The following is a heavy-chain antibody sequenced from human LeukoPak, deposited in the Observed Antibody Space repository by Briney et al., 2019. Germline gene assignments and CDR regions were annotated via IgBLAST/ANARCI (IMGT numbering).Heavy chain of an antibody. V-gene: IGHV3-23*01. Sequence: PGGSLRLSCEASGFTFSNYAMTWVRQAPGKGLERVSTIVSSSDSTYYADSVKGRFTISRDTSRNTLSLQMNSLRADDTAVYCCAKEARRLSALTQLDYWGQGTLVTVSS. CDR1: GFTFSNYA. D-gene: IGHD4-23*01. J-gene: IGHJ4*02. CDR2: IVSSSDST. CDR3: AKEARRLSALTQLDY.